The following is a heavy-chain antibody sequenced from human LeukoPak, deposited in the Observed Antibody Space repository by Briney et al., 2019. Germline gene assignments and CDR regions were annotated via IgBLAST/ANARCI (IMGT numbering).Heavy chain of an antibody. D-gene: IGHD5-18*01. CDR2: FSFNGVTT. V-gene: IGHV3-23*01. CDR3: AKGGYSSGRYFYYYMDV. J-gene: IGHJ6*03. CDR1: GFTFSSYE. Sequence: PGGSLRLSCAASGFTFSSYEMNWVRQAPGKGLEWVSTFSFNGVTTYYADSAKGRFTISRDNSKNTVYLQMNNLRAEDTAVYYCAKGGYSSGRYFYYYMDVWGEGTTVTVSS.